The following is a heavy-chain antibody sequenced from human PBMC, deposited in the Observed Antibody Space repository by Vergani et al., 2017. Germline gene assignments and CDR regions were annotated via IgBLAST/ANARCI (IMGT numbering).Heavy chain of an antibody. J-gene: IGHJ5*02. CDR3: AKDGWFDP. Sequence: QVQLVESGGGVVQPGRSLRLSCAASGFTFSSYGMHWVRQAPGKGLEWVAVISYDGSNKYYADSVKGRFTISRDNSKNTLYLQMNSLRAEDTALYYCAKDGWFDPWGQGTLVTVSS. CDR2: ISYDGSNK. V-gene: IGHV3-30*18. CDR1: GFTFSSYG.